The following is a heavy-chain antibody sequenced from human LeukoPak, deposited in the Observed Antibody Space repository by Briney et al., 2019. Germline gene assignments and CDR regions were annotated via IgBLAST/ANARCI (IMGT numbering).Heavy chain of an antibody. V-gene: IGHV3-33*01. J-gene: IGHJ4*02. CDR1: GFTFSNYG. CDR2: IWFDGSHE. CDR3: ARDQGIFDY. Sequence: GGSLRLSCEASGFTFSNYGMHWVRQAPGKGLEWVATIWFDGSHENYADSVKGRFTISRDNSKNTLYLHMNSLRDEDSAVYYCARDQGIFDYWGQGTLVTVSS.